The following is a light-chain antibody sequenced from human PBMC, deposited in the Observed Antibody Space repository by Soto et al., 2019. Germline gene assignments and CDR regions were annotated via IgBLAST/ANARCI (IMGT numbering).Light chain of an antibody. Sequence: PVLTQSPSASASLGASVKLTCTLSSGHSSYAIAWHQQQPEKGPRYLMRLNSDGSHFKGDGIPDRFSGSSSGAERYLTISSLQSEDEADYYCQTWNTGIQVFGGGTKLTVL. CDR2: LNSDGSH. V-gene: IGLV4-69*02. CDR3: QTWNTGIQV. CDR1: SGHSSYA. J-gene: IGLJ2*01.